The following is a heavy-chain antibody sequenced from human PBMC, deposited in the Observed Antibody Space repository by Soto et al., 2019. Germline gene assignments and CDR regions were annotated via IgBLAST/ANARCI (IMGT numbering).Heavy chain of an antibody. V-gene: IGHV4-30-2*01. CDR3: AAGGGLPRYY. D-gene: IGHD5-12*01. CDR1: GGSISSGGYS. J-gene: IGHJ4*02. CDR2: IYHSGST. Sequence: QLQLQESGSGLVKPSQTLSLTCAVSGGSISSGGYSWSWIRQPPGKGLEWIGYIYHSGSTYYNPSLKGRVTISVDMSKNQSSLKLSSVTAADTAVYYCAAGGGLPRYYWGQGTLVTVSS.